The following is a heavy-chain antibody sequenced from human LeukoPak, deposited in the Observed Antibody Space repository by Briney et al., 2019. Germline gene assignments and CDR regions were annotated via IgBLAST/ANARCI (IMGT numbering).Heavy chain of an antibody. CDR2: IKSDGSNT. Sequence: PGGSLRLSCAASGFTFSSYEMNWVRQAPGKGLVWVSRIKSDGSNTNYADSVKGRFTISRDNAKNSLYLQMNSLRAEDTAVYYCARVVPAALVVSWTYYYYYMDVWGKGTTVTVSS. D-gene: IGHD2-2*01. V-gene: IGHV3-48*03. CDR3: ARVVPAALVVSWTYYYYYMDV. J-gene: IGHJ6*03. CDR1: GFTFSSYE.